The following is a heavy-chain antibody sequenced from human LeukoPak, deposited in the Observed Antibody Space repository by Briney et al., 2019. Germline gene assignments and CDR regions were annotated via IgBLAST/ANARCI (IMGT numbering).Heavy chain of an antibody. V-gene: IGHV3-53*01. J-gene: IGHJ6*03. D-gene: IGHD4-17*01. Sequence: GGSLRLSCAASGFTVRSNYMSWVRQAPGKGLEWVSVIYSGGSTYYADSVKDRFTISRDNSKNTLYLQMNSLRAEDTAVYYCAKDQRVTRGPYYYYMDVWGKGTTVTVSS. CDR3: AKDQRVTRGPYYYYMDV. CDR1: GFTVRSNY. CDR2: IYSGGST.